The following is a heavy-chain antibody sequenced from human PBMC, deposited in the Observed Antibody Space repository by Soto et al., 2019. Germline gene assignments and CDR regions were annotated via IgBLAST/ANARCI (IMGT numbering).Heavy chain of an antibody. Sequence: SDTLSLTRTVSGGSISSGGYSWRWIRKPPGKGLEWIGYIYHSGSTYYTPSLKSRVTISVDRSKKQFSLKRISVTAADTAVYYCARARGRGMVPRNCFDPWGQGTLVTVYS. CDR1: GGSISSGGYS. CDR3: ARARGRGMVPRNCFDP. J-gene: IGHJ5*02. CDR2: IYHSGST. V-gene: IGHV4-30-2*01. D-gene: IGHD2-2*01.